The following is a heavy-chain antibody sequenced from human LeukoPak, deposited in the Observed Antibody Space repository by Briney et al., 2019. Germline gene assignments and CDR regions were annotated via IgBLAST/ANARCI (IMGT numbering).Heavy chain of an antibody. D-gene: IGHD4-17*01. CDR1: GYTFTGYY. V-gene: IGHV1-2*02. CDR2: INPNSGGT. J-gene: IGHJ4*02. CDR3: ARDSEVTVTATFDY. Sequence: ASVKVSCKASGYTFTGYYMHWVRQAPGQGLEWMGWINPNSGGTNYAQKLQGRVTMTTDTSTSTAYMELRSLRSDDTAVYYCARDSEVTVTATFDYWGQGTLVTVSS.